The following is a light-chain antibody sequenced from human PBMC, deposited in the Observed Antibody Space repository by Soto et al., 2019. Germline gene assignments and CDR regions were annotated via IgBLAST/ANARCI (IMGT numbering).Light chain of an antibody. J-gene: IGKJ1*01. CDR1: QTISSW. Sequence: DIQLTQSPSTLSASVGDRVTITCRASQTISSWLAWYQQKPGKAPNLLIYKTSHLESGVPSRFSGSGPGTEFTLSSSSLQPDDFATDYCQYYNDYCWTFGQGTKVEIK. V-gene: IGKV1-5*03. CDR2: KTS. CDR3: QYYNDYCWT.